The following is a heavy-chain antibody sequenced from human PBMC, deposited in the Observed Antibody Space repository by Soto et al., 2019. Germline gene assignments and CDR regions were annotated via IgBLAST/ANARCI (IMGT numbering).Heavy chain of an antibody. V-gene: IGHV4-59*01. CDR3: ARGPPGYSSSWYYFDY. CDR2: IYYSGGT. CDR1: GGSISSYY. J-gene: IGHJ4*02. Sequence: QVQLQESGPGLVKPSETLSLTCTVSGGSISSYYWSWIRQPPGKGLEWIGYIYYSGGTNYNPSLKSRVTISVDTSKNQFSLKLSSVTAADTAVYYCARGPPGYSSSWYYFDYWGQGTLVTVSS. D-gene: IGHD6-13*01.